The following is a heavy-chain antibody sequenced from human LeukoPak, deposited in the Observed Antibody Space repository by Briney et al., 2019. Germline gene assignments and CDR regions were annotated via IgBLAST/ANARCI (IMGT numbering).Heavy chain of an antibody. D-gene: IGHD3-9*01. J-gene: IGHJ5*02. CDR2: INHNSGRT. CDR3: ARQYSYDILTRTTFDP. Sequence: PSETLSLTCAVSGGSISSTNWWSWFRQPPGKGLEWIGEINHNSGRTNYNPSLKSRVTISVDTSKNQFSLKLSSVTAADTAVYYCARQYSYDILTRTTFDPWGQGTLVTVSS. CDR1: GGSISSTNW. V-gene: IGHV4-4*02.